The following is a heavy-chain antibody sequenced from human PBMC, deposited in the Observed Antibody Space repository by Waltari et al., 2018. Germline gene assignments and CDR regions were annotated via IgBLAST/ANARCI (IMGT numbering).Heavy chain of an antibody. CDR1: GGSMSGDY. J-gene: IGHJ5*02. CDR2: VSGSGRDT. CDR3: ARGPYLSSSYPHFDP. V-gene: IGHV4-4*07. Sequence: QLHLQESGPGLVKPSETLSLTCAVSGGSMSGDYWSWVRQPPGKGLEWIGRVSGSGRDTAYNPPFKSRITISIDTSNNRFSLQLNFVAAADTAIYYCARGPYLSSSYPHFDPWGQGVLVTVSS. D-gene: IGHD3-16*02.